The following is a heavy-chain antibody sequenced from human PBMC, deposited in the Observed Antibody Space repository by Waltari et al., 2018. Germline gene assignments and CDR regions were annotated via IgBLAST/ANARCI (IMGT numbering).Heavy chain of an antibody. J-gene: IGHJ4*02. CDR3: ARGWGSTGLNY. V-gene: IGHV6-1*01. CDR2: TYYKSKWYN. D-gene: IGHD2-21*01. Sequence: VPPQKSGPGMLKPSQTLLLTCAISGDSVSGTRGAWNWIRQSPSRGLEWLGRTYYKSKWYNDYAAPVKSRININPDTSKNQFSLQLNSVTPEDTAVYYCARGWGSTGLNYWGQGTLVTVSS. CDR1: GDSVSGTRGA.